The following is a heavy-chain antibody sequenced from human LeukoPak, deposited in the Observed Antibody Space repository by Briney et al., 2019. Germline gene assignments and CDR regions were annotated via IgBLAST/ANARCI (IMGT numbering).Heavy chain of an antibody. D-gene: IGHD6-19*01. J-gene: IGHJ4*02. Sequence: GGSLRLSCAASGFTFSSYAMSWVRQAPGKGLEWVSAISGSGGSTYYADSVKGRFTISRDNSKNTLYLQMNSLRAEDTAVYYCARGTGYSSGWYFDYWGQGTLVTVSS. CDR3: ARGTGYSSGWYFDY. CDR2: ISGSGGST. CDR1: GFTFSSYA. V-gene: IGHV3-23*01.